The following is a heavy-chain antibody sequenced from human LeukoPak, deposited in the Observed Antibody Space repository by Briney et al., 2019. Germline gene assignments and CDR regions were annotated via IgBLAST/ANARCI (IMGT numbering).Heavy chain of an antibody. Sequence: GESLKISCKGSGYTFTDYWIAWVRQMPGKGLELMGIIYPSDSDTRYSPSFQGQVTFSADKSINTAYLQWSSLRASDTAIYYCARQCCRGASPGFDPWGQGTLVTVSS. J-gene: IGHJ5*02. V-gene: IGHV5-51*01. CDR1: GYTFTDYW. D-gene: IGHD3-10*01. CDR3: ARQCCRGASPGFDP. CDR2: IYPSDSDT.